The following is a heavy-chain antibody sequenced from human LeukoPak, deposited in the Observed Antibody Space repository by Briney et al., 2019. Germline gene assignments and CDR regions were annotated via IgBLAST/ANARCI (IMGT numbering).Heavy chain of an antibody. Sequence: GRSLRLSCAASGFTFSSYAMHWVRQAPGKGLEWVAVISYDGSNKYYADSVKGRFTISRDNSKNTLYLQMNSLRAEDTAVYYCARQTAPGIAAVWGQGTLVTVSS. V-gene: IGHV3-30-3*01. D-gene: IGHD6-13*01. CDR2: ISYDGSNK. CDR1: GFTFSSYA. CDR3: ARQTAPGIAAV. J-gene: IGHJ4*02.